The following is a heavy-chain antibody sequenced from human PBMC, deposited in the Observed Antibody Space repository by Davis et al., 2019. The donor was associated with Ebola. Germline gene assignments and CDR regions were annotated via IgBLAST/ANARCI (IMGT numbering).Heavy chain of an antibody. J-gene: IGHJ3*02. V-gene: IGHV4-39*01. D-gene: IGHD3-10*01. CDR1: GGSISSSSYY. CDR2: INHSGST. Sequence: PSETLSLTCTVSGGSISSSSYYWGWIRQPPGKGLEWIGEINHSGSTNYNPSLKSRVTISVDTSKNQFSLKLSSVTAADTAVYYCARMPLWFRDPLHAFDIWGQGTMVTVSS. CDR3: ARMPLWFRDPLHAFDI.